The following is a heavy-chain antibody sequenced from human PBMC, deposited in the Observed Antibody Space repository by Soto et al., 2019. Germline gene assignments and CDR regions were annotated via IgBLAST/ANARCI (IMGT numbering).Heavy chain of an antibody. D-gene: IGHD3-16*01. CDR2: IVPIFGTT. V-gene: IGHV1-69*12. CDR3: ARVGGVAGMYIYPGWAV. CDR1: GGTFSNYA. Sequence: QVQLVQSGAEVKKPGSSVKVSCKVSGGTFSNYAIDWVRLAPGQGLEWMGGIVPIFGTTYYTQKFQGRATIIADDSTTKAYLKLTSVRFKEPPIYYCARVGGVAGMYIYPGWAVWGQGAAGSFAS. J-gene: IGHJ6*02.